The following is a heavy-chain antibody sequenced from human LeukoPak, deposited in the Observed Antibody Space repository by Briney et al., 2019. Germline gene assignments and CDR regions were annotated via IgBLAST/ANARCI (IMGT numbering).Heavy chain of an antibody. V-gene: IGHV3-11*04. D-gene: IGHD3-3*01. CDR2: ISSSGSTI. CDR1: RFTFSDYY. Sequence: GGSLRLSCAASRFTFSDYYMSWIRQAPGKGLEWVSYISSSGSTIYYADSVKGRFTISRDNAKNSLYLQMNSLRAEDTAVYYCARGPFYDFPILYYFDYWGQGTLVTVSS. J-gene: IGHJ4*02. CDR3: ARGPFYDFPILYYFDY.